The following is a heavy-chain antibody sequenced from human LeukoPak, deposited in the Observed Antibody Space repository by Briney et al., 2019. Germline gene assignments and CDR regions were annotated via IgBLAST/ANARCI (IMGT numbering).Heavy chain of an antibody. Sequence: SETLSLTCAVSGGSISSGSYYWSWIRQPPGKGPEWIGRIYTSGSTNYNPSLKSRVTISVDTSKNQFSLKLSSVTAADTAVYYCARNQYDSSGLLLWGQGTLVTVSS. CDR1: GGSISSGSYY. V-gene: IGHV4-61*02. D-gene: IGHD3-22*01. CDR2: IYTSGST. J-gene: IGHJ4*02. CDR3: ARNQYDSSGLLL.